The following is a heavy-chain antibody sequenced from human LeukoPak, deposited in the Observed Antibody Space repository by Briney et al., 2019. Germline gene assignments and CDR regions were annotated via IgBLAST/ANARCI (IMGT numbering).Heavy chain of an antibody. D-gene: IGHD3-22*01. Sequence: SVKVSCKASGGTFSSYAISWVRQAPGQGLEWMGGIIPIFGTANYAQKFQGRVTITADKSTSTAYMELSSLRSEDTAVYYCARSTKPYYYDSSGDYYYMDVWGKGTTVTVSS. J-gene: IGHJ6*03. CDR3: ARSTKPYYYDSSGDYYYMDV. CDR2: IIPIFGTA. CDR1: GGTFSSYA. V-gene: IGHV1-69*06.